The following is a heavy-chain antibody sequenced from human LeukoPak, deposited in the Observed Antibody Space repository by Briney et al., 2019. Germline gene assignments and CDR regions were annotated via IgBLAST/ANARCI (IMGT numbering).Heavy chain of an antibody. CDR1: GFTVDDYA. D-gene: IGHD4-23*01. V-gene: IGHV3-9*03. CDR3: AKDASYGGNSAPLDY. CDR2: ISWNSGSI. Sequence: GGSLRLSCAASGFTVDDYAMRWVRQAPGKGLEWVSGISWNSGSIGYADSVKGRFTISRDNAKNSLYLQMNSLRAKDMALYYCAKDASYGGNSAPLDYWGQGTLVTVSS. J-gene: IGHJ4*02.